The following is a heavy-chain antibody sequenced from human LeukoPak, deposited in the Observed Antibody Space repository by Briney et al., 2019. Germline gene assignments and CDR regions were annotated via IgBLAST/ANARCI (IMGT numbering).Heavy chain of an antibody. CDR2: ISRGSSYI. Sequence: PGGSLRLSCAASGFTFSSYTMNWVRQAPGKGLEWVSIISRGSSYIHYADSVEGRFTISRDNAKNSLYLQMNSLRAEDTAVYYCASADYGSGSYYTNYYYYYMDVWGKGTTVTISS. J-gene: IGHJ6*03. V-gene: IGHV3-21*04. CDR3: ASADYGSGSYYTNYYYYYMDV. D-gene: IGHD3-10*01. CDR1: GFTFSSYT.